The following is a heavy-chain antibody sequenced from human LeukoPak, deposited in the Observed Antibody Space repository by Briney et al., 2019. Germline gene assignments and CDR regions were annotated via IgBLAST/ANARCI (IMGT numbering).Heavy chain of an antibody. D-gene: IGHD2-21*02. CDR1: GFTFTSSA. CDR2: IVVGSGNT. CDR3: AADPCLQKTGGDCYSGHY. V-gene: IGHV1-58*02. J-gene: IGHJ4*02. Sequence: SVKVSCKASGFTFTSSAMQWVRQARGQRLEWIGWIVVGSGNTNYAQKFQERVTITRDMSTSTAYMELSSLRSEDTAVYYCAADPCLQKTGGDCYSGHYWGQGTLVTVSS.